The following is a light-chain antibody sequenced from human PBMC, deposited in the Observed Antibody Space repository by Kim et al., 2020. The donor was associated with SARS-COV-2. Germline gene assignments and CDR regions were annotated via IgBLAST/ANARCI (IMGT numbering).Light chain of an antibody. CDR1: QSVSSSH. CDR2: GAS. Sequence: LSPGERATLACRARQSVSSSHLAWYQQKPGQPPRLLVYGASSRATGIPDRFSGSGSGTDFILTISRLEPEDFAVYYCHQYGSSPPTFGQGTKLEI. V-gene: IGKV3-20*01. J-gene: IGKJ2*01. CDR3: HQYGSSPPT.